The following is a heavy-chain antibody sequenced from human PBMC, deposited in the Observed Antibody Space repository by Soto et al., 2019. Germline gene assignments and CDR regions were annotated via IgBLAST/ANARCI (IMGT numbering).Heavy chain of an antibody. V-gene: IGHV3-30*18. CDR3: AKDRDYGSGSYSAGFDY. J-gene: IGHJ4*02. CDR1: GFTFSSYG. CDR2: ISYDGSNK. D-gene: IGHD3-10*01. Sequence: QVRLVESGGGVVQPGRSLRLSCAASGFTFSSYGMHWVRQAPGKGLEWVAVISYDGSNKYYADSVKGRFTISRDNSKNTLYLQMNSLRAEDTAVYYCAKDRDYGSGSYSAGFDYWGQGTLVTVSS.